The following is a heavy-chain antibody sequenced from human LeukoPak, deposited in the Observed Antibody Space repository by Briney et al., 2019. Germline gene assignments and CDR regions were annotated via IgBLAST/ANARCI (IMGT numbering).Heavy chain of an antibody. CDR3: ATTAATAGGPY. Sequence: GGSLRLSCAVSGFTFSNYLMHWVRQAPGGGLVWVSRINIDETNAYADSVSGRFTISRDNAKNTLYLQMNSLRVEDTAVYYCATTAATAGGPYWGQGTLVTVSS. CDR2: INIDETNA. D-gene: IGHD6-13*01. CDR1: GFTFSNYL. V-gene: IGHV3-74*01. J-gene: IGHJ4*02.